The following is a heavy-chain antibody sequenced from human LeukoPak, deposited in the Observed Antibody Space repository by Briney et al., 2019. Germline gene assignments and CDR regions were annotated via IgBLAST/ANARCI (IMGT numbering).Heavy chain of an antibody. Sequence: KSGGSLRLSCAASGFTFSSYSMNWIRQSPEKGLEWIGSIYHSGNTYYNPSLKSRVAISVDTSQDQFSLKVSSVPAAATAVYYCARIPYYYDSSGHFHPEGFDYWGQGTLVTVSS. V-gene: IGHV4-38-2*01. CDR3: ARIPYYYDSSGHFHPEGFDY. CDR1: GFTFSSYS. CDR2: IYHSGNT. J-gene: IGHJ4*02. D-gene: IGHD3-22*01.